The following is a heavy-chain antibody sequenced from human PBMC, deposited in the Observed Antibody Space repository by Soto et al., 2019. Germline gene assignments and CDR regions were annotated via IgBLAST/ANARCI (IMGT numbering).Heavy chain of an antibody. V-gene: IGHV3-30*18. CDR3: AKDGGGGGAFYI. CDR2: ISYDGSNK. CDR1: GFTFSSYG. Sequence: GGSLRLSCSASGFTFSSYGKHCVRQAPGKRLEWVAGISYDGSNKYYADSVKCRFTISRDNSKSTLYRQMNSLRAEATAVYYCAKDGGGGGAFYIWGRGRMVTVSS. J-gene: IGHJ3*02. D-gene: IGHD3-16*01.